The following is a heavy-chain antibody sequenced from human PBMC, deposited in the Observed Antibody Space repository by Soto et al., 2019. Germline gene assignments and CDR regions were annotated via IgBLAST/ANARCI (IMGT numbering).Heavy chain of an antibody. D-gene: IGHD6-6*01. CDR2: IIPIFGTA. V-gene: IGHV1-69*13. CDR1: GGTFSSYS. J-gene: IGHJ3*02. Sequence: SVKVPCKASGGTFSSYSISWVRQAPGQGLEWMGGIIPIFGTANYAQKFQGRVTITADESTSTAYMELSSLRSEDTAVYYCARDLSSSSLGAFDIWGQGTMVTVSS. CDR3: ARDLSSSSLGAFDI.